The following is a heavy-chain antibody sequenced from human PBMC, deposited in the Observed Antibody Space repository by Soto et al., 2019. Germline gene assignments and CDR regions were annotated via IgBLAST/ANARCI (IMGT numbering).Heavy chain of an antibody. CDR1: GGSFSGYY. J-gene: IGHJ6*03. V-gene: IGHV4-34*01. D-gene: IGHD3-3*01. CDR3: ARGRVTIFGVVIISDYYYYYMDV. Sequence: QVQLQQWGAGLLKPSETLSLTCAVYGGSFSGYYWSWIRQPPGKGLEWIGEINHSGSTNYNPSLKSRVTISVDTSKNQFSLKLSSVTAADTAVYYCARGRVTIFGVVIISDYYYYYMDVWGKWTTVTVSS. CDR2: INHSGST.